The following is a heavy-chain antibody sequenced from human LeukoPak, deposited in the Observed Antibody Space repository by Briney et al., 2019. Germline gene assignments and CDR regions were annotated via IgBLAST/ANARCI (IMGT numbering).Heavy chain of an antibody. CDR1: GGSISSYY. D-gene: IGHD3-22*01. Sequence: PSETLSLTCTVSGGSISSYYCSWIRQPAGNGLEWIGRIYTSGSTNYNPSLKSRVTMSVDTSKNQFSLKLSSVTAADTAVYYCARDPSYYYDSSGYPLGAFDIWGQGTMVTVSS. V-gene: IGHV4-4*07. CDR2: IYTSGST. J-gene: IGHJ3*02. CDR3: ARDPSYYYDSSGYPLGAFDI.